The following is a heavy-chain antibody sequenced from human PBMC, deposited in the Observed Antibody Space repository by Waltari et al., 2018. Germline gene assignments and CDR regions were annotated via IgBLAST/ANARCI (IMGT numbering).Heavy chain of an antibody. CDR3: AKGVVVPTTYFQH. Sequence: QVQLVESGGGVVQPGGSLRLSCAASGFSFSTFGMHWVRQPPGKGLEWGAFIRYDGSDKDYADSVKGRFTISRDNSKNTLSLQMNTLRVEDTAVYYCAKGVVVPTTYFQHWGQGTLVTVSS. D-gene: IGHD2-15*01. CDR1: GFSFSTFG. J-gene: IGHJ1*01. CDR2: IRYDGSDK. V-gene: IGHV3-30*02.